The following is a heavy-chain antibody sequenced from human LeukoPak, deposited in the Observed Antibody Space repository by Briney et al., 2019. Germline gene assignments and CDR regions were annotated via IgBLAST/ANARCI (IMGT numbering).Heavy chain of an antibody. J-gene: IGHJ5*02. V-gene: IGHV5-51*01. CDR1: GYSFTSYW. D-gene: IGHD6-19*01. Sequence: GESLKISCKGSGYSFTSYWIGWVRQMPGKGLEWMGIIYPGDSDTRYSPSFLGQVTISADKSISTAYLQWSRLKASDTAMYYCVRGAVPCSADPDHWGQGTLVTVYS. CDR3: VRGAVPCSADPDH. CDR2: IYPGDSDT.